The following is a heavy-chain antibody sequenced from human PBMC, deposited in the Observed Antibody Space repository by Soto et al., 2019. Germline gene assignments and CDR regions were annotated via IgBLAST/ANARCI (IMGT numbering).Heavy chain of an antibody. Sequence: QVQLVQSGAEVKKPGASVKVSCKASGYTFTSYDINWVRQATGQGLEWMGWMNPNSGNTGYAQKFQGRVTMTRNTSISTAYMELSSLRSEDTAVYYCARVYQLQTYYYYGMDVWGQGTTVTVSS. CDR2: MNPNSGNT. V-gene: IGHV1-8*01. CDR3: ARVYQLQTYYYYGMDV. D-gene: IGHD2-2*01. CDR1: GYTFTSYD. J-gene: IGHJ6*02.